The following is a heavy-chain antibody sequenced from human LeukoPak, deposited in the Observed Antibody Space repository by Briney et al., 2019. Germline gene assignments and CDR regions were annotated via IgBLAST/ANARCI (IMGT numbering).Heavy chain of an antibody. CDR2: IYYSGST. D-gene: IGHD6-6*01. V-gene: IGHV4-39*01. CDR3: ARGQYSSSSYIDY. J-gene: IGHJ4*02. Sequence: SETPSLTCTVPVGSLCSSSYYWGWIRQPPGKGLEWIGSIYYSGSTYYNPSLKSRVTISVDTSKNQFSLKLSSVTAADTAVYYCARGQYSSSSYIDYWGQGTLVTVSS. CDR1: VGSLCSSSYY.